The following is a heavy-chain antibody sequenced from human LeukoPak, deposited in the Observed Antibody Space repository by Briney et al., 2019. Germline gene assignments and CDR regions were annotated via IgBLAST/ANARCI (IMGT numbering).Heavy chain of an antibody. J-gene: IGHJ5*02. V-gene: IGHV4-61*02. Sequence: PSETLSLTCTVSGGSISSGRYYWSWIRQPAGKGLEWIGRIYTSGSTNYNPSLKSRVTISVDTSKNQFSLKLSSVTAADTAVYYCARDGVLYSSSWYTEGYWFDPWGQGTLVTVSS. D-gene: IGHD6-13*01. CDR1: GGSISSGRYY. CDR2: IYTSGST. CDR3: ARDGVLYSSSWYTEGYWFDP.